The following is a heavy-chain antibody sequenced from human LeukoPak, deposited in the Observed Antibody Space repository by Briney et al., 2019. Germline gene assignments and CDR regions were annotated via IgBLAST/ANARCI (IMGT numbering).Heavy chain of an antibody. V-gene: IGHV4-4*02. CDR1: GGSITTTNW. CDR2: VSLEGVR. J-gene: IGHJ4*02. CDR3: ARPNAYCGGDCYSGDY. D-gene: IGHD2-21*02. Sequence: PSETLSLTCGVSGGSITTTNWWSWVRQFPGQGLQWIGEVSLEGVRNYNPSLTSRVTMSVDTSKNQFSLKLSSVTAADTAVYYCARPNAYCGGDCYSGDYWGQGTLVTVSS.